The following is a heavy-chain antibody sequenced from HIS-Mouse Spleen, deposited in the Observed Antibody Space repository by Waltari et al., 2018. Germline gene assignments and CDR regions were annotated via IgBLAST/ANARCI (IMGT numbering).Heavy chain of an antibody. J-gene: IGHJ4*02. CDR2: ISYDGSNK. CDR3: AKASSGWLDY. V-gene: IGHV3-30*18. CDR1: VFSLGSYS. D-gene: IGHD6-19*01. Sequence: QVQLGESGGGVVQPGGSLILFCASFVFSLGSYSMHWVSQAPGKGLEWVAVISYDGSNKYYADSVKGLFTISRDNSKNTLYLQMNSLRAEDTAVYYCAKASSGWLDYWGQGTLVTVSS.